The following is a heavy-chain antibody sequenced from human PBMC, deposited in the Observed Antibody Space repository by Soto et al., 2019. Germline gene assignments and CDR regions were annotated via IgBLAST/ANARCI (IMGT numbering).Heavy chain of an antibody. J-gene: IGHJ6*02. CDR1: GSTFTAIT. Sequence: QVQFVQSGAEVKEPGASVKVSCKASGSTFTAITLHWVRQAPGQRLESMGCIHAGSDNTEYSQKFQDRLTITRETSASIVYMELSSLRSEDTALYYCARGYVKLGMDVWGQGTTVTVSS. V-gene: IGHV1-3*01. D-gene: IGHD2-2*01. CDR2: IHAGSDNT. CDR3: ARGYVKLGMDV.